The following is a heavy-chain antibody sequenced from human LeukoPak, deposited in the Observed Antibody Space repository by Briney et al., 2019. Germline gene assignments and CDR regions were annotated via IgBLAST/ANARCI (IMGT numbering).Heavy chain of an antibody. Sequence: ASVKVSCKASGYTFTSYGISWVRQAPGQGLEWMGIINPSGGSTSYAQKFQGRVTMTRDTSTSTVYMELSSLRSEDTAVYYCARDFSMVRGAILDYWGQGTLVTVSS. CDR2: INPSGGST. CDR3: ARDFSMVRGAILDY. V-gene: IGHV1-46*03. CDR1: GYTFTSYG. D-gene: IGHD3-10*01. J-gene: IGHJ4*02.